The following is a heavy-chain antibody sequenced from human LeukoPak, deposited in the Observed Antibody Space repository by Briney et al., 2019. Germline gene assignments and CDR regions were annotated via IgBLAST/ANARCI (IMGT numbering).Heavy chain of an antibody. D-gene: IGHD1-26*01. V-gene: IGHV3-30*02. J-gene: IGHJ6*03. Sequence: GGSLRLSCAASGFTFSSYGMHWVRQAPGKGLEWMAFIRYDGSNKYYADSVKGRFTISRDNSKNTLYLQMNSLRAEDTAVYYCATQGSGSYLYYYYYYMDVWGKGTTVTVSS. CDR2: IRYDGSNK. CDR1: GFTFSSYG. CDR3: ATQGSGSYLYYYYYYMDV.